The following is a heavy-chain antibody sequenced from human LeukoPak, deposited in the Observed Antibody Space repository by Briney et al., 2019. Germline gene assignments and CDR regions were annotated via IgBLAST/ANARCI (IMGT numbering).Heavy chain of an antibody. CDR3: AKDQLLVPHAFDI. Sequence: GGSLRLSCAASGFTFSSYAMSWVRRAPGKGLEWVSAISGSGGSTYYADSVKGRFTISRDNSKNTLYLQMYSLRAEDTAVYYCAKDQLLVPHAFDIWGQGTMVTVSS. J-gene: IGHJ3*02. D-gene: IGHD6-19*01. CDR1: GFTFSSYA. CDR2: ISGSGGST. V-gene: IGHV3-23*01.